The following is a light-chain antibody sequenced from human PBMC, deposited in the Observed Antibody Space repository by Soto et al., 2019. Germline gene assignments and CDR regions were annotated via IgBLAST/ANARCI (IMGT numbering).Light chain of an antibody. J-gene: IGKJ1*01. Sequence: EVVLTQSPGTVSLSPGEGVTLSCRASQSVTSSYLAWYQQKPGQAPRLLIYASSSRATGIPDRFSGSGSGTDVTLSISRLESEDFAVYYRRLYGSLVTRTFGQGTKVEIK. V-gene: IGKV3-20*01. CDR1: QSVTSSY. CDR3: RLYGSLVTRT. CDR2: ASS.